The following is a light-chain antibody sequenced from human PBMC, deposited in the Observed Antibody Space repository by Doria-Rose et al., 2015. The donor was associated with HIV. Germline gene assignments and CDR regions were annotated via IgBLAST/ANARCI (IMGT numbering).Light chain of an antibody. V-gene: IGLV1-40*01. CDR3: QSYDSSLSGYV. Sequence: QTVVTQEPSVSEAPGQRVTISCTGSSSNIGAGYDVHWYLQLPGTAPKLLIYGNINRPSGVPDRISGSKSGTSASLAITGLQAEDEADYYCQSYDSSLSGYVFGTGTKVTVL. CDR1: SSNIGAGYD. J-gene: IGLJ1*01. CDR2: GNI.